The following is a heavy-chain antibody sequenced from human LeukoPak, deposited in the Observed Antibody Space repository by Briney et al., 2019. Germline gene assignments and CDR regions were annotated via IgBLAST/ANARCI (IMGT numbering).Heavy chain of an antibody. CDR2: ISNSGSYI. Sequence: GGSLRLSCAGSGFTFSDYYMTWIRQAPGKGPEWVSYISNSGSYIFYAASVRGRFTISRDNTANSLYLQMNSLTAGDTALYYCARGDYSSRYLNYYMDVWGKGTAVTVSS. V-gene: IGHV3-11*04. CDR1: GFTFSDYY. D-gene: IGHD4-11*01. J-gene: IGHJ6*03. CDR3: ARGDYSSRYLNYYMDV.